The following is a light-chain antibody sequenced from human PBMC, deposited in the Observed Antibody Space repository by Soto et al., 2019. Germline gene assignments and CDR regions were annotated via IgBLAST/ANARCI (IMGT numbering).Light chain of an antibody. CDR1: QSISSSY. J-gene: IGKJ2*01. V-gene: IGKV3-20*01. CDR2: AAS. CDR3: QQYGSSSYT. Sequence: EIVLTQSPGTLSLSPGERATLSCRASQSISSSYLAWYQQKPGQAPRLLIYAASGRATGIPDRFSCSGSGTHFTLTISRLEPEEVAVYYCQQYGSSSYTFGQGTQLEIK.